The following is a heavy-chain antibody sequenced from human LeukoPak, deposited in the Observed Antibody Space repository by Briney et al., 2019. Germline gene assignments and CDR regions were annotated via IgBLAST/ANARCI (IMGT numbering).Heavy chain of an antibody. CDR1: GFTFSSYA. CDR2: ISASGDFT. J-gene: IGHJ4*02. CDR3: AKSPKVGPTGVFDD. D-gene: IGHD1-26*01. V-gene: IGHV3-23*01. Sequence: PGGSLRLSCAASGFTFSSYAMSWVRQAPGKGLEWVSAISASGDFTYYADSVKGRFTISRDFFRNTLYLQMNSLRAEGTAVYYCAKSPKVGPTGVFDDWGQGTLVAVAS.